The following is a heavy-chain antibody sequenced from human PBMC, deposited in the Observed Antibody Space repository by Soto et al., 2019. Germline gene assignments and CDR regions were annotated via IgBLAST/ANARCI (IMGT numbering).Heavy chain of an antibody. J-gene: IGHJ4*02. CDR2: INQDGSEK. CDR3: ARDFGVQELDY. CDR1: GFTFSSFW. D-gene: IGHD3-3*01. Sequence: GGSLRLSCAASGFTFSSFWITWVRQAPGKGLEWVANINQDGSEKHYVDSVKGRFTLSRDNAENSVYLQMNSLRADDTAVYYCARDFGVQELDYWCQGTLLTVSS. V-gene: IGHV3-7*01.